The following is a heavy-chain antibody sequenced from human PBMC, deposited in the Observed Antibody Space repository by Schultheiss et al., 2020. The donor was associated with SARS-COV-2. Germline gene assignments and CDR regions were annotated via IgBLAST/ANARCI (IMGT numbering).Heavy chain of an antibody. J-gene: IGHJ6*02. Sequence: SVKVSCKASGGTFSSYAISWVRQAPGQGLEWMGRIIPILGIANYAQKFQGRVTMTTDTSTSTAYMELRSLRSDDTAVYYCARVTTRALYGMDVWGQGTTVTVSS. CDR3: ARVTTRALYGMDV. CDR2: IIPILGIA. D-gene: IGHD4-11*01. CDR1: GGTFSSYA. V-gene: IGHV1-69*04.